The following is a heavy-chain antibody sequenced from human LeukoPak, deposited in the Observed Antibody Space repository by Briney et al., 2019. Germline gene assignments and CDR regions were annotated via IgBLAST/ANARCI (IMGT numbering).Heavy chain of an antibody. CDR2: IWYDGSNK. CDR3: ARDVTPPYIVADYGMDV. J-gene: IGHJ6*02. Sequence: GRSLRLSCAASGFTFSSYGMPWVRQAPGKGLEWVAVIWYDGSNKYYADSVKGRFTISRDNSKNTLYLQMNSLRAEDTAVYYCARDVTPPYIVADYGMDVWGQGTTVTVSS. CDR1: GFTFSSYG. D-gene: IGHD5-12*01. V-gene: IGHV3-33*01.